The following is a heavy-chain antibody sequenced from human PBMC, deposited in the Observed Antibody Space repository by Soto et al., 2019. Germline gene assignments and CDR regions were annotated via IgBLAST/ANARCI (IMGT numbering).Heavy chain of an antibody. V-gene: IGHV2-5*02. D-gene: IGHD2-15*01. CDR3: AHRRNIELGPLRLFDY. J-gene: IGHJ4*02. Sequence: SGPTLVNPTQTLTLTCTFFGFSLSTRGEAVAWIRQPPGEALEWLALIYWDDDKRYSPSLKNGVTITKDTSKNQVVLTMTDMDPVDTATYFCAHRRNIELGPLRLFDYWGQGTQVTVSS. CDR1: GFSLSTRGEA. CDR2: IYWDDDK.